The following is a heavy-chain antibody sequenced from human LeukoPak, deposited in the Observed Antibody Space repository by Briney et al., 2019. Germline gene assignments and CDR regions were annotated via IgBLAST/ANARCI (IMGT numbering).Heavy chain of an antibody. V-gene: IGHV3-74*01. CDR1: GFTFRSYW. CDR3: ARERDAYDGLATYYKGLDY. CDR2: LDSDGRIT. J-gene: IGHJ4*02. D-gene: IGHD3-10*01. Sequence: GGSLRLSCTASGFTFRSYWMHWVRQAPGKGLVWVSRLDSDGRITRYADSVKGRFTISRDNAKNTVYLQMNSLRIEDTAVYYCARERDAYDGLATYYKGLDYWSQGTLVTVSS.